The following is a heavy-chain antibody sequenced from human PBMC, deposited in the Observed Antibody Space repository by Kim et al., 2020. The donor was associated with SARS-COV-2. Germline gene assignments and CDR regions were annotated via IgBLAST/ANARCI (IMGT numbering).Heavy chain of an antibody. V-gene: IGHV4-39*07. Sequence: LKSRVTISVDTSKNQFSLKLSSMTAADTAVYYCARDRLIPAAIHYYGMDVWGQGTTVTVSS. D-gene: IGHD2-2*01. CDR3: ARDRLIPAAIHYYGMDV. J-gene: IGHJ6*02.